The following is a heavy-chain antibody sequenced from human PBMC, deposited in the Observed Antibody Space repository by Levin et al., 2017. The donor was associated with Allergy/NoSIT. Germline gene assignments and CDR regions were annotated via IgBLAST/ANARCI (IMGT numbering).Heavy chain of an antibody. D-gene: IGHD4-11*01. Sequence: PSETLSLTCAVSGGSISSSNWWSWVRQPPGTGLEWIGEIYHSGSTNYNPSLKSRVTISVDKSKNQFSLKLSSVTAADTAVYYCARGGTTAGNYYYYYGMDVWGQGTTVTVSS. CDR2: IYHSGST. J-gene: IGHJ6*02. V-gene: IGHV4-4*02. CDR3: ARGGTTAGNYYYYYGMDV. CDR1: GGSISSSNW.